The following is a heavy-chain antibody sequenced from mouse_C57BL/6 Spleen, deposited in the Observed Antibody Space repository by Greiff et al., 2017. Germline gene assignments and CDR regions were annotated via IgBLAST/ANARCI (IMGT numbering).Heavy chain of an antibody. CDR2: INYDGSST. CDR3: ARGGTGLFDY. Sequence: EVMLVESEGGLVQPGSSMKLSCTASGFTFSDYYMAWVRQVPEKGLEWVANINYDGSSTYYLDSLKSRFIISRDNAKNILYLQMSSLKSEDTATYYCARGGTGLFDYWGQGTTLTVSS. V-gene: IGHV5-16*01. J-gene: IGHJ2*01. D-gene: IGHD4-1*01. CDR1: GFTFSDYY.